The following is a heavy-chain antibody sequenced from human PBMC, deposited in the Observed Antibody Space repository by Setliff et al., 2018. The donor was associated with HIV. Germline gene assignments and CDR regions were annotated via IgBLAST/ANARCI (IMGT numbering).Heavy chain of an antibody. CDR1: GETFSGYY. D-gene: IGHD6-13*01. V-gene: IGHV4-34*01. CDR3: ARLGWQQNYYYYYMDV. J-gene: IGHJ6*03. Sequence: KASETLSLTCAVYGETFSGYYWSWIRQPPGKGLEWIGEINHSGSTTYHPSLRSRATISADTSKNQFSLDLSSVTAADTAVYYCARLGWQQNYYYYYMDVWGKGTKVTV. CDR2: INHSGST.